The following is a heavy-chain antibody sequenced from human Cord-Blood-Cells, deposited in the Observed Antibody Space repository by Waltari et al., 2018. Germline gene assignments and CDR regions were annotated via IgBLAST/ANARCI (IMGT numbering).Heavy chain of an antibody. CDR3: ASLVDYYDSSGYSDAFDI. CDR1: GGSISSSNW. V-gene: IGHV4-4*02. CDR2: IYQSGIT. D-gene: IGHD3-22*01. Sequence: QVQLQESGPGLVKPSGTLSLTCAVSGGSISSSNWWSWVRQPPGKGLEWIGEIYQSGITNYNPSLKSRVTISVDKSKNQFSLKLSSVTAADTAVYYCASLVDYYDSSGYSDAFDIWGQGTMVTVSS. J-gene: IGHJ3*02.